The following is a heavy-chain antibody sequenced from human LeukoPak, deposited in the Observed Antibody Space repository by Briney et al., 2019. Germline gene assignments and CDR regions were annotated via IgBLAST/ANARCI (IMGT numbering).Heavy chain of an antibody. V-gene: IGHV3-23*01. J-gene: IGHJ4*02. D-gene: IGHD6-13*01. CDR3: ARDSRSYSSSWFLAY. CDR2: IFPSGGEI. Sequence: GGSLRLSCAASGFTFSTFAMIWVRQPPGKGLEWVSSIFPSGGEIHYADSVKGRFTIFRDNSKSTLTLQMNSLRAEDTAIYYCARDSRSYSSSWFLAYWGQGTLVTVSS. CDR1: GFTFSTFA.